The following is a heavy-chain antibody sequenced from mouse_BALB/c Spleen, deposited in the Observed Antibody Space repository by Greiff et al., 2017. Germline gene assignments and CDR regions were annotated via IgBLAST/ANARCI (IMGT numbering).Heavy chain of an antibody. V-gene: IGHV5-4*02. CDR2: ISDGGSYT. Sequence: DVMLVESGGGLVKPGGSLKLSCAASGFTFSDYYMYWVRQTPEKRLEWVATISDGGSYTYYPDSVKGRFTISRDNAKNNLYLQMSSLKSEDTAMYYCARDTIYDGYSDYWGQGTSVTVSS. CDR3: ARDTIYDGYSDY. CDR1: GFTFSDYY. D-gene: IGHD2-3*01. J-gene: IGHJ4*01.